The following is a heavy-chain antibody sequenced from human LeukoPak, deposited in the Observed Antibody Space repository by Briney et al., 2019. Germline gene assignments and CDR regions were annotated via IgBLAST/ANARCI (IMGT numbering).Heavy chain of an antibody. D-gene: IGHD6-13*01. Sequence: ASVKISCKASDYTFNNYGVSWLRQAPGQGLEWMGWISAYNGNTIYAQKFQGRVTMTTDTSTSTAYMELSSLRSEDTAVYYCARDKLGSIAAAGPLNWFDPWGQGTLVTVSS. CDR1: DYTFNNYG. CDR3: ARDKLGSIAAAGPLNWFDP. J-gene: IGHJ5*02. CDR2: ISAYNGNT. V-gene: IGHV1-18*01.